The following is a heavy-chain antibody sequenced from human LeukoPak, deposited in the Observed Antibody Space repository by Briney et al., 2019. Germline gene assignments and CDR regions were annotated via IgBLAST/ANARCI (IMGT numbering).Heavy chain of an antibody. J-gene: IGHJ4*02. V-gene: IGHV3-21*01. D-gene: IGHD4-17*01. CDR1: GFTFSTYN. Sequence: GGSLRLSCAASGFTFSTYNMNWVRQAPGKGLEWVSSITSSSSYIYYADSVKGRFTISRDNAKNSLYLQMNSLRAEDTAVYYCARVAFYGDYYDYWGQGTLVTVSS. CDR3: ARVAFYGDYYDY. CDR2: ITSSSSYI.